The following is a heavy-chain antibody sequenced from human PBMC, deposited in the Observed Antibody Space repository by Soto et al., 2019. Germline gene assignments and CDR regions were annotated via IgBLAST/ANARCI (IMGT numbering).Heavy chain of an antibody. V-gene: IGHV1-46*01. CDR1: GYTFTSYY. D-gene: IGHD3-3*01. CDR2: INPSGGST. J-gene: IGHJ3*02. CDR3: SGQTYYDFWSCYGQDAFDI. Sequence: QVQLVQSGAEVKKPGASVKVSCKASGYTFTSYYMHWVRQAPGQGLEWMGIINPSGGSTSYAQKFQGRVTMTRDTSTSTVYMELSSLRSEDTAVYYCSGQTYYDFWSCYGQDAFDIWGQGTMVTVSS.